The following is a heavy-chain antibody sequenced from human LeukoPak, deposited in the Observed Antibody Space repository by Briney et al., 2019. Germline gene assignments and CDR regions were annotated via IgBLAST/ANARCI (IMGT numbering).Heavy chain of an antibody. V-gene: IGHV4-34*01. CDR3: AKGPGIAAAGT. D-gene: IGHD6-13*01. CDR2: INHSGST. CDR1: GGSFSGYY. Sequence: PSETLSLTCAVYGGSFSGYYWSWIRQPPGKGLEWIGEINHSGSTDYNPSLKSRVTVSVDTSKNQFSLKLSSVTAADTAVYYCAKGPGIAAAGTWGQGTLVTVSS. J-gene: IGHJ4*02.